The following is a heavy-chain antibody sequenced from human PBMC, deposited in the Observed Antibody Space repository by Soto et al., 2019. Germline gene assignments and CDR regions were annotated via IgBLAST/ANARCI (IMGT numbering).Heavy chain of an antibody. CDR3: ATDDGHYYGYV. CDR2: INPKSGGT. V-gene: IGHV1-2*02. CDR1: GCTFTSYY. Sequence: ASVKVSCKASGCTFTSYYMHWVRQAPGHGLERMGIINPKSGGTDYAQKFQDRVTMSRDTSINTAYMQLSRLTCDDNAVYLCATDDGHYYGYVWGQ. D-gene: IGHD3-22*01. J-gene: IGHJ6*02.